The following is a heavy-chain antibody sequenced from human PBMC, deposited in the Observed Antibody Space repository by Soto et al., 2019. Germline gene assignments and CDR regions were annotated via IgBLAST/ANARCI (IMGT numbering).Heavy chain of an antibody. CDR3: AKGATDYFDGSGPIDY. Sequence: SLRLSCAASGFIFSSYVMHWVRQAPGKGLDWVAVISHDGSTKYYADSVKGRFTISRDNSKSTLFLQMSSLRPEDTAVYYCAKGATDYFDGSGPIDYWGQGTLVTVSS. CDR2: ISHDGSTK. V-gene: IGHV3-30-3*01. CDR1: GFIFSSYV. J-gene: IGHJ4*02. D-gene: IGHD3-22*01.